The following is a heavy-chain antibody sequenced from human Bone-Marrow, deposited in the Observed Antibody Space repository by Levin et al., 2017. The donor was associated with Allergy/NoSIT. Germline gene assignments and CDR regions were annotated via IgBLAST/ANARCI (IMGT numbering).Heavy chain of an antibody. J-gene: IGHJ4*02. V-gene: IGHV3-15*01. CDR3: TRGGGYSGSHAGY. CDR2: IKSKTDGGTT. CDR1: GFTFSNAW. Sequence: PSETLSLTCAASGFTFSNAWMSWVRQAPGKGLEWVGRIKSKTDGGTTDYAAPVKGRFTISRDDSKNTLYLQMNSLKTEDTAVYYCTRGGGYSGSHAGYWGQGTLVTVSS. D-gene: IGHD1-26*01.